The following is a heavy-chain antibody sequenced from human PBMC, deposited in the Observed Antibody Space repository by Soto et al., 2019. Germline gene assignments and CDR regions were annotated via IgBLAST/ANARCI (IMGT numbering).Heavy chain of an antibody. CDR3: AKYRRTEAEGFTLDY. Sequence: SETLSLTCTVSGDSINNYYWSWIRQPPGKRLEWIGYIYYTGSTAYNPSLESRVTMSVDTSKNQFSLKLSSVNAADTAVYYCAKYRRTEAEGFTLDYWGRGTLVTVSS. D-gene: IGHD6-13*01. CDR1: GDSINNYY. J-gene: IGHJ4*02. V-gene: IGHV4-59*01. CDR2: IYYTGST.